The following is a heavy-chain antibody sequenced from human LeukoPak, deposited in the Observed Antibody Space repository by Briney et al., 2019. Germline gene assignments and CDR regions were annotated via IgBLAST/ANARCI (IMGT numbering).Heavy chain of an antibody. D-gene: IGHD6-19*01. J-gene: IGHJ5*02. CDR2: IYSDGNT. V-gene: IGHV3-53*01. CDR3: AGDTHSSSWYDH. Sequence: GGSLRLSCAVSGFTVSSIYMSWVRQAPGKGLEWVSFIYSDGNTYYADSVKGRFTLSRDSSRNTLYLQMNSLRVDNTAVYYCAGDTHSSSWYDHWGQGTLVTVSS. CDR1: GFTVSSIY.